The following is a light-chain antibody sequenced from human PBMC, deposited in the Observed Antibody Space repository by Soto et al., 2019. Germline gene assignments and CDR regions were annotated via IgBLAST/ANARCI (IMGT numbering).Light chain of an antibody. CDR1: SSNIGAGYD. Sequence: QSVLTQPPSVSGAPGQRVTISCTGNSSNIGAGYDVHWYQQLPGKAPKLLIFGNRNRPSGVPERFSGSKSGSSASLAITGLQAEDEADYYCHSHDNALNGEVFGGVTKLTVL. CDR2: GNR. J-gene: IGLJ3*02. CDR3: HSHDNALNGEV. V-gene: IGLV1-40*01.